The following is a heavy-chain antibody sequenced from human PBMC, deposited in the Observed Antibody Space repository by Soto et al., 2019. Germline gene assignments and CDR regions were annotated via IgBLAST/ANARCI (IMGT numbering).Heavy chain of an antibody. CDR2: ISYDGSNK. J-gene: IGHJ6*02. D-gene: IGHD6-13*01. V-gene: IGHV3-30*18. CDR3: ANVWSSSPALQGMDV. Sequence: GGSLRLSCAASGFTFSSYGMHWVRQAPGKGLEWVAVISYDGSNKYYADSVKGRFTISRDNSKNTLYLQMNSLRAEDTAVYYCANVWSSSPALQGMDVWGQGTTVTVSS. CDR1: GFTFSSYG.